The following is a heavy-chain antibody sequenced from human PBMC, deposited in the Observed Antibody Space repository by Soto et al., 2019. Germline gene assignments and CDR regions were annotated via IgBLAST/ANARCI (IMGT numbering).Heavy chain of an antibody. CDR2: ISSSGSTI. CDR1: GFTFSDYY. D-gene: IGHD2-21*01. CDR3: SPCIYYYYYYMDV. J-gene: IGHJ6*03. Sequence: QVQLVESGGGLVKPGGSLRLSCVASGFTFSDYYMSWIRQAPGKGLEWVSYISSSGSTIYYADSVKGRFTISRDNAKNSLYLQRNSLRAEDTAVYYCSPCIYYYYYYMDVWGKGTTVTASS. V-gene: IGHV3-11*01.